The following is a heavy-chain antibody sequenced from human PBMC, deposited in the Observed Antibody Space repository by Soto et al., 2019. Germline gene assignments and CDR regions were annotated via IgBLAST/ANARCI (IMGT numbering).Heavy chain of an antibody. CDR3: ANCYSNYVGYYYYGMDV. CDR2: ISGSGGST. Sequence: GGSLRLSCAASGFTFSRDWMSWVRQAPGKGLEWVSAISGSGGSTYYADSVKGRFTISRDNSKNTLYLQMNSLRAEDTAVYYCANCYSNYVGYYYYGMDVWGQGTTVTVSS. J-gene: IGHJ6*02. D-gene: IGHD4-4*01. V-gene: IGHV3-23*01. CDR1: GFTFSRDW.